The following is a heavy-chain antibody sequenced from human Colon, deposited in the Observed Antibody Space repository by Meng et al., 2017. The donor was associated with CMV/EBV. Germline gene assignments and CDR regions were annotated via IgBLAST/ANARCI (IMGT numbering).Heavy chain of an antibody. CDR1: GFTFSAYP. D-gene: IGHD5/OR15-5a*01. V-gene: IGHV3-30-3*01. J-gene: IGHJ4*02. CDR2: ISFDKLHI. Sequence: GESLKISCAASGFTFSAYPIHWVRQAPGKGLEWLALISFDKLHIFYADSVKGRFTISRDNSQNTLFLQMNSLRPEDTAIYYCARDSVSPRGGSDYWGQGTLVTVSS. CDR3: ARDSVSPRGGSDY.